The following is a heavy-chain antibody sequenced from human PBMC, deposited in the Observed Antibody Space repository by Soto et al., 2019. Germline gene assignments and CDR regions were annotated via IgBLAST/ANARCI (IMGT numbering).Heavy chain of an antibody. V-gene: IGHV3-23*01. CDR2: ISGSGGST. J-gene: IGHJ5*02. CDR3: AKGPPQYSSSGDNNWVDP. D-gene: IGHD6-19*01. Sequence: EVQLLESGGGLVQPGGSLRLSCAASGFTFSSYAMSWVRQAPGKGLEWVSAISGSGGSTYYADSVKGRFTISRDNSKNTLYLQMNSLRAEDTAVYYCAKGPPQYSSSGDNNWVDPWGQGTLVTVSS. CDR1: GFTFSSYA.